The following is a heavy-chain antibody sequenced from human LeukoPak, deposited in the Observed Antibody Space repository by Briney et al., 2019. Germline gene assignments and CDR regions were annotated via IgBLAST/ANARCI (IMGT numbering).Heavy chain of an antibody. D-gene: IGHD6-13*01. CDR1: GFTFSSYG. CDR3: AREKEGYSSSWTPAY. J-gene: IGHJ4*02. V-gene: IGHV3-33*01. CDR2: IWYDGSNK. Sequence: GGSLRLSCAASGFTFSSYGMHWVRQAPGKGLEWVAVIWYDGSNKYYADSVKGRFTISRDNSKNTLYLQMNSLRAEDTAVYYCAREKEGYSSSWTPAYWGQGTLVTASS.